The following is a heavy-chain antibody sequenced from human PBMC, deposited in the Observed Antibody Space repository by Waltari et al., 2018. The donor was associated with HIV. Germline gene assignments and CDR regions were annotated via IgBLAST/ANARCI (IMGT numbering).Heavy chain of an antibody. CDR2: MNPDSGNT. CDR1: RYTFTSHD. CDR3: ARTPYCVGGDCYARGIYFEF. V-gene: IGHV1-8*01. J-gene: IGHJ4*02. D-gene: IGHD2-21*01. Sequence: QEQLVQSGAEMKKPGASVKVSCKASRYTFTSHDIHWVRQAPGQGLEWLGWMNPDSGNTGYAQNFQVRVNMTRTTSIITAYLELFSLTSDDAAVYYCARTPYCVGGDCYARGIYFEFWGQGTLVTVSS.